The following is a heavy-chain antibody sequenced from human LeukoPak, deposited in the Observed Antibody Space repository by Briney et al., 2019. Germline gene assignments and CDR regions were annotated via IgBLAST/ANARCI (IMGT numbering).Heavy chain of an antibody. CDR1: GYSITSGYY. D-gene: IGHD5-24*01. CDR3: ARAVETSTTGGWSGGYH. Sequence: SETLSLTCAVSGYSITSGYYWGWIRQPPGKGLEWIGSIYHSGSTYYIPSLKSRVTVSIDTYQNQFSLKLSSVTAADTAVYYCARAVETSTTGGWSGGYHWGQGTLVTVSS. J-gene: IGHJ5*02. CDR2: IYHSGST. V-gene: IGHV4-38-2*01.